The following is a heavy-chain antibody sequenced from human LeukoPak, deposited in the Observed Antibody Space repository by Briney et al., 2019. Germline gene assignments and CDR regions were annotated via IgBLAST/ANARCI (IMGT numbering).Heavy chain of an antibody. Sequence: ASVKVSCKASGYTFTSYYMHWVRQAPGQGLEWMGIINPSGGSTSYAQKFQGRVTMTRDTSTSTVYMELSSLRSEDTAVCYCARDGNGDYFDYWGQGTLVTVSS. CDR2: INPSGGST. CDR3: ARDGNGDYFDY. D-gene: IGHD4-17*01. V-gene: IGHV1-46*01. J-gene: IGHJ4*02. CDR1: GYTFTSYY.